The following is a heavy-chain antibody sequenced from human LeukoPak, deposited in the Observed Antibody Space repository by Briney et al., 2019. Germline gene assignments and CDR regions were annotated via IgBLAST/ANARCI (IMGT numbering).Heavy chain of an antibody. D-gene: IGHD6-6*01. CDR3: ARDRGIAARPGVFDY. CDR2: IWYDGSNK. Sequence: GGPLRLSCAASGFTFSSYGMHWVRQAPGKGLEWVAVIWYDGSNKYYADSVKGRFTISRDNSKNTLYLQMNSLRAEDTAVYYCARDRGIAARPGVFDYWGQGTLVTVSS. J-gene: IGHJ4*02. CDR1: GFTFSSYG. V-gene: IGHV3-33*01.